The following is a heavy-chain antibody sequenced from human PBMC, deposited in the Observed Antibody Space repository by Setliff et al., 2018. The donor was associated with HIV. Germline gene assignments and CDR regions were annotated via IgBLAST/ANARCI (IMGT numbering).Heavy chain of an antibody. CDR2: IAYSGTTMYT. Sequence: SGTLSLTCTVSGGSFIGSSFQFTWIRQTPGKGLEWIADIAYSGTTMYTNYNPSLESRVIISEDTSRDQFFLKLTSVTADDTGIYYCARGPPFAYWGQGLLVTVSS. J-gene: IGHJ4*02. V-gene: IGHV4-39*07. CDR1: GGSFIGSSFQ. CDR3: ARGPPFAY.